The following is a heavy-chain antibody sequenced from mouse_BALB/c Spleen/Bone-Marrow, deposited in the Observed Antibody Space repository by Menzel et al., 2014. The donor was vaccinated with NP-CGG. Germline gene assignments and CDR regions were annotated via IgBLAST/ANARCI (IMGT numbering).Heavy chain of an antibody. CDR1: GYTFTSYY. J-gene: IGHJ3*01. CDR3: TREGTFFAY. D-gene: IGHD3-3*01. V-gene: IGHV1S81*02. Sequence: VQLQESGAELVKPGASVKLSCKSSGYTFTSYYMYWVKQRPGQGLEWIGGINPSNGGTNFNEKFKSKATLTVDKSSSTAYMQLSSLTSEDSAVYYCTREGTFFAYWGQGTLGTVPA. CDR2: INPSNGGT.